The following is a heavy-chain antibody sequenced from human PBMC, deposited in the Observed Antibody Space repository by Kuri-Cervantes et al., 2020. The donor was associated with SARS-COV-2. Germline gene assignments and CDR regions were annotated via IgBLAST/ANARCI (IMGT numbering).Heavy chain of an antibody. CDR3: ARVVGDTAMGYGMDV. V-gene: IGHV4-59*04. CDR2: IHYSGST. CDR1: GGSISSYY. D-gene: IGHD5-18*01. J-gene: IGHJ6*02. Sequence: SETLSLTCTVSGGSISSYYWSWMRQPPGKGLEWIGNIHYSGSTYYNPSLKSRVTISVDTSKNQFSLKLSSVTAADTAVYYCARVVGDTAMGYGMDVWGQGTTVTVSS.